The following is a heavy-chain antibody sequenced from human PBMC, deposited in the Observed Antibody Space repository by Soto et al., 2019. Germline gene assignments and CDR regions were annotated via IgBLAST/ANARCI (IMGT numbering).Heavy chain of an antibody. V-gene: IGHV4-30-2*01. CDR1: GGSISSGGYS. CDR2: IYHSGST. J-gene: IGHJ6*02. Sequence: QLQLQESGSGLVKPSQTLSLTCAVSGGSISSGGYSWSWIRQPPGKGLEWIGYIYHSGSTYYNPSLKSRVTISVDRSKNQFSLKLSSVTAADTAVYYCARGPRGARDYYYGMDVWGQGTTVTVSS. CDR3: ARGPRGARDYYYGMDV.